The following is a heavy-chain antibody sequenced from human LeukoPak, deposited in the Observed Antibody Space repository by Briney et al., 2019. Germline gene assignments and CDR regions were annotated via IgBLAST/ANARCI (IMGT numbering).Heavy chain of an antibody. D-gene: IGHD3-3*01. J-gene: IGHJ6*02. CDR3: ATDTNYDPSYGMDV. CDR1: GFTFSSHW. V-gene: IGHV3-7*01. CDR2: IKKDVGEK. Sequence: GGSLRLSCAASGFTFSSHWMTWIRQAPGKGLEWVASIKKDVGEKFYVDSVKGRFTISRDNAKNSLYLHMNSLRVEDTAVYYCATDTNYDPSYGMDVWGQGTTVTVSS.